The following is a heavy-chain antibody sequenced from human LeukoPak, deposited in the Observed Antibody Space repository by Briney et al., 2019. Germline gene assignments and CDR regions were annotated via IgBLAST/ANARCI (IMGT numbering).Heavy chain of an antibody. CDR3: AKDPWAACGGDCYLDY. CDR1: GFTFSSYG. Sequence: GSLRLSCAASGFTFSSYGMHWVRQAPGKGLEWVAVISYDGSNKYYADSVKGRFTISRDNSKNTLYLQMNSLRAEDTAVYYCAKDPWAACGGDCYLDYWGQGTLVTVSS. V-gene: IGHV3-30*18. D-gene: IGHD2-21*02. CDR2: ISYDGSNK. J-gene: IGHJ4*02.